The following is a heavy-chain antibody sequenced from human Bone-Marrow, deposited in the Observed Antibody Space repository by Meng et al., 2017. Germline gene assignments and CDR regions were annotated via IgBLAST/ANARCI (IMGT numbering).Heavy chain of an antibody. CDR1: GFTFDDYA. V-gene: IGHV3-9*01. J-gene: IGHJ6*02. Sequence: SLKISCAASGFTFDDYAMHWVRQAPGKGLEWVSGTSWNSSSIGYADSVKGRFTISRDNAKNSLYLQMNSLRAEDTALYYCAKSNIVVVVAATALDVWGQGTTVTVSS. CDR2: TSWNSSSI. CDR3: AKSNIVVVVAATALDV. D-gene: IGHD2-15*01.